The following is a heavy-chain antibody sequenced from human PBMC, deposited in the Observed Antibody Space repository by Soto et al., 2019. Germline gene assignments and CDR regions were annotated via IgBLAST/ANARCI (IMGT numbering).Heavy chain of an antibody. Sequence: GGPLRLSCAASGFTFSNYNMSWVRQAPGKGLEWVGRIKSKTDGGTTDYAAPVKGRFTISRDDSKNTLYLQMNSLKTEDTAVYYCTTDPVTMIVVVPSSGWGQGTLVTVSS. CDR3: TTDPVTMIVVVPSSG. D-gene: IGHD3-22*01. V-gene: IGHV3-15*07. CDR2: IKSKTDGGTT. J-gene: IGHJ4*02. CDR1: GFTFSNYN.